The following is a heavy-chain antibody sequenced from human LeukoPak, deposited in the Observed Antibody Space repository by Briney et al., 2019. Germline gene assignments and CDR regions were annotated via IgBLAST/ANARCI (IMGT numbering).Heavy chain of an antibody. J-gene: IGHJ4*02. D-gene: IGHD6-13*01. CDR1: GGSFSGYY. CDR2: INHSGST. CDR3: ARYYSSSWTYYFDY. V-gene: IGHV4-34*01. Sequence: SETLSLTCAVYGGSFSGYYWSWIRQPPGKGLEWIGEINHSGSTNYNPSLKSRVTISVDTSKNQFSLKLNSVTVADTAVYYCARYYSSSWTYYFDYWGQGTLVTVSS.